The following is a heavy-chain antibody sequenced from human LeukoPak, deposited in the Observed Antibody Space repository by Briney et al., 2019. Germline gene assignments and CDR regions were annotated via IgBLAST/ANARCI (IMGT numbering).Heavy chain of an antibody. CDR3: ARGDLLRNYYYGMDV. D-gene: IGHD2-21*01. J-gene: IGHJ6*02. CDR1: GGSISRYY. CDR2: IYYSGST. Sequence: SETLSLTCTVSGGSISRYYWSWIRQPPGKGLEWIGYIYYSGSTNYNPSLKSRVTISVDTSKNQFSLKLSSVTAADTAVYYCARGDLLRNYYYGMDVWGQGTTVTVSS. V-gene: IGHV4-59*01.